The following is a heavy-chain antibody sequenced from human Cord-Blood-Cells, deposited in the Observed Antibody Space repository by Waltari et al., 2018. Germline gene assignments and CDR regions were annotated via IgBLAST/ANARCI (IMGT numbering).Heavy chain of an antibody. CDR2: IYTSGST. J-gene: IGHJ4*02. CDR3: ARGTDSSFDY. V-gene: IGHV4-61*09. Sequence: QVQLQESGPGLVKPSQTLSLTCTVSGGSISSGRYYWRWIRQPAGKGLEWIGYIYTSGSTNYNPSLKSRVTISVDTSKNQFSLKLSSVTAADTAVYYCARGTDSSFDYWGQGTLVTVSS. CDR1: GGSISSGRYY. D-gene: IGHD6-13*01.